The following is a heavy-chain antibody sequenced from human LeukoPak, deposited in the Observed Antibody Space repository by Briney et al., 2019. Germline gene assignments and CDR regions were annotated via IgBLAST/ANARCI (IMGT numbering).Heavy chain of an antibody. J-gene: IGHJ4*02. Sequence: PSETLSLTCAVYGGSFSGYYWSWIPQPPGKGLEWIGEMNHSGSTNYNPSLKSRVTISVDTSKNQFSLKLSSVTAADTAGYYCARGSGTVAVWGQGTLVTVSS. CDR1: GGSFSGYY. CDR2: MNHSGST. V-gene: IGHV4-34*01. D-gene: IGHD4-11*01. CDR3: ARGSGTVAV.